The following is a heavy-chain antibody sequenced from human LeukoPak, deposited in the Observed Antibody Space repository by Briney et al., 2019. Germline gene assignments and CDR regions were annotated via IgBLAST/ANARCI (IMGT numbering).Heavy chain of an antibody. CDR3: ARAQIDEMAGDY. V-gene: IGHV1-69*04. Sequence: SVRVSCKASGGTFSRYAISWVRQAPGQGLEWMGRIIPILGIANYAQKFQGRVTITADKSTSTAYMELSSLRSEDTAVYYCARAQIDEMAGDYWGQGTLVTVSS. CDR2: IIPILGIA. J-gene: IGHJ4*02. CDR1: GGTFSRYA. D-gene: IGHD5-24*01.